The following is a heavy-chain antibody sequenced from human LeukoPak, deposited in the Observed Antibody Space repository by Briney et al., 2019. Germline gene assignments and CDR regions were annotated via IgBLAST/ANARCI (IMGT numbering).Heavy chain of an antibody. Sequence: SETLSLTCTVSGGSISSYYWSWLRQPPGKGLEWIGYIYYSGSTNYNPSLKSRVTISVDTSKNQFSLKLSSVTAADTAVYYCARAGTGIAAAGDGFDYWGQGTLVIVSS. CDR2: IYYSGST. CDR3: ARAGTGIAAAGDGFDY. CDR1: GGSISSYY. V-gene: IGHV4-59*01. D-gene: IGHD6-13*01. J-gene: IGHJ4*02.